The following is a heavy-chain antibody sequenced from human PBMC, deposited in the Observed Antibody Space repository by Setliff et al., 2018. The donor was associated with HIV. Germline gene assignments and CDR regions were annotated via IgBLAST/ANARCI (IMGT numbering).Heavy chain of an antibody. CDR1: GYTFTSYG. V-gene: IGHV1-18*01. J-gene: IGHJ3*02. D-gene: IGHD3-22*01. CDR2: ISAYNGNT. CDR3: ASLGDEYYGSSGYPDAFDI. Sequence: ASVKVSCKASGYTFTSYGISWVRQAPGQGLEWMGWISAYNGNTNYAQKLQGRVTMTTDTSTSTAYMELRSLRSDDTAVYYCASLGDEYYGSSGYPDAFDIWGQGTMVTVSS.